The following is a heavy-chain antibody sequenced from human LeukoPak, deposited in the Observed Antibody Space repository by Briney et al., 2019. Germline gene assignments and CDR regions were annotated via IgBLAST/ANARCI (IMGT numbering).Heavy chain of an antibody. Sequence: ASVKVSCTASGYTFTGYYMHWVRQAPGQGLEWVGRINPNSGGTNYAQKFQGRVTMTRDTSISTAYMELSRLRSDDTAVYYCASYSSGWYFDYWGQGTLVTVSS. D-gene: IGHD6-19*01. CDR2: INPNSGGT. V-gene: IGHV1-2*06. CDR1: GYTFTGYY. J-gene: IGHJ4*02. CDR3: ASYSSGWYFDY.